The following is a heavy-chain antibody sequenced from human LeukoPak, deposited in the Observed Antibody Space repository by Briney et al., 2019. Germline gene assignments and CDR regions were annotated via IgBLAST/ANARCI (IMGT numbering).Heavy chain of an antibody. CDR1: GASIGASRYY. Sequence: SETLSLTCTVSGASIGASRYYWGWSRQPPGKGLEWIGNIYYSGNTYYNPSLKSRVTISVDTSKNQFSLKLSSVTAADTAVYYCAGTYYERMDVWGKGTTVTISS. D-gene: IGHD3-16*01. J-gene: IGHJ6*04. CDR3: AGTYYERMDV. V-gene: IGHV4-39*01. CDR2: IYYSGNT.